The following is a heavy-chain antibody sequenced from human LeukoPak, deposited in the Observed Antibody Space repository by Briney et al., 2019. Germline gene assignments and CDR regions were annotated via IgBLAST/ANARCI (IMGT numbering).Heavy chain of an antibody. CDR1: GYTFTGYY. V-gene: IGHV1-2*02. D-gene: IGHD3-22*01. Sequence: GASVKVSCKASGYTFTGYYMHWVRQAPGQGLKWMGWINPNSGGTSYAQKFQGRVTMTRDTSTSTVYMELSSLRSEDTAVYYCARDSTPYYYDSSGIDPWGQGTLVTVSS. CDR2: INPNSGGT. CDR3: ARDSTPYYYDSSGIDP. J-gene: IGHJ5*02.